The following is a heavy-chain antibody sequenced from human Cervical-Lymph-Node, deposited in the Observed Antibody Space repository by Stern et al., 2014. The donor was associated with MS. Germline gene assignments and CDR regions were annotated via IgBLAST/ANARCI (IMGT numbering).Heavy chain of an antibody. Sequence: QVQLVESRAEVKKPGSSVKVSCKASGGTFSSYPINWVRQAPGQGLEWMGGIIPIFGTANYAQRFQGRVTITADESTSTAYMELSSLRSEDTAVYYCASPITMTVGAMDVWGQGTTVTVSS. D-gene: IGHD3-3*01. CDR3: ASPITMTVGAMDV. CDR1: GGTFSSYP. CDR2: IIPIFGTA. J-gene: IGHJ6*02. V-gene: IGHV1-69*01.